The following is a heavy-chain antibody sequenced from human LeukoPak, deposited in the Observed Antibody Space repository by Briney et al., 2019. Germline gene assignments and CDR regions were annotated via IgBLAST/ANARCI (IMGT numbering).Heavy chain of an antibody. V-gene: IGHV3-48*01. J-gene: IGHJ4*02. D-gene: IGHD1-20*01. CDR3: ARDGSNWPRRTDFDW. CDR2: ITIDSTTK. Sequence: GGSLRLSCAASGFRFNNYDMNWVRQAPGKGLEWVSYITIDSTTKDYADSVKGRFTISRDNAKNSLYLQMDSLRAEDTALYYCARDGSNWPRRTDFDWCGQGTLVTVSS. CDR1: GFRFNNYD.